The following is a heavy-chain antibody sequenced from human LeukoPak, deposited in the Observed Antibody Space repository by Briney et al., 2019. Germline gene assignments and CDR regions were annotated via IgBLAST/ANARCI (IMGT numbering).Heavy chain of an antibody. Sequence: GGSLRLSCAASGFTFRRAEMNWVRQAPGKGLEWISHISYSGGTTYYAEAVKGRFTISRDNAQQSVYLQMNSLRVDDTAVYYCARGYNTGWQYLGYFAYWGQGILVTVSS. CDR1: GFTFRRAE. J-gene: IGHJ4*02. D-gene: IGHD6-19*01. CDR2: ISYSGGTT. CDR3: ARGYNTGWQYLGYFAY. V-gene: IGHV3-48*03.